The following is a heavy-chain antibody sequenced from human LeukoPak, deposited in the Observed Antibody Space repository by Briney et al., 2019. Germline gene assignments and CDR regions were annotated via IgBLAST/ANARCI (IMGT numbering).Heavy chain of an antibody. J-gene: IGHJ6*02. CDR1: GFTFSSYG. Sequence: GGSLRLSCAAPGFTFSSYGMHWVRQAPGKGLEWVAVISYDGSNKYYADSVKGRFTISRDNSKNTLYLQMNSLRAEDTAVYYCAKEVTTVTANYYYYGMDVWGQGTTVTVSS. D-gene: IGHD4-4*01. CDR3: AKEVTTVTANYYYYGMDV. CDR2: ISYDGSNK. V-gene: IGHV3-30*18.